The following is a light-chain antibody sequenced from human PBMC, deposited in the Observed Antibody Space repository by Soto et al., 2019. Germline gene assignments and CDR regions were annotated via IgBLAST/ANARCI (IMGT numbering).Light chain of an antibody. J-gene: IGLJ2*01. CDR3: QSYNSSLSGTVV. CDR1: SSNIGAGYD. V-gene: IGLV1-40*01. Sequence: QSVLTQPPSVSGAPGQRVTISCTGSSSNIGAGYDVHWYQQLPGTAPKLLIYGNSNRPSGVPDRFSGSQSGTSASLAITGLQADDEADYYCQSYNSSLSGTVVFGGGTEATVL. CDR2: GNS.